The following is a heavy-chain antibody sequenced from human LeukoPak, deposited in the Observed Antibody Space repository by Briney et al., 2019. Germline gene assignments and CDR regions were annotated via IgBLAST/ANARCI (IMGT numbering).Heavy chain of an antibody. J-gene: IGHJ5*02. Sequence: GGSLRLSCATAGFTFSTFGIHWVRQTPGKGLEWAAAIQSDGSKQYYGDSVKGRFTISRDSSKNTVYLQMNSLRDEDTAVYYCSRDVDTSSHSSQLDPWGQGTLVTVSS. CDR3: SRDVDTSSHSSQLDP. V-gene: IGHV3-33*01. D-gene: IGHD5-18*01. CDR1: GFTFSTFG. CDR2: IQSDGSKQ.